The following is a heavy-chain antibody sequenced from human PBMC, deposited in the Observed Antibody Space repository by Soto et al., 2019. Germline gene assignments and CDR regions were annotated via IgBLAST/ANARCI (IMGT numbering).Heavy chain of an antibody. Sequence: EVQLVESGGGLVQPGGSLRLSCAASGFTFSSYSMNWVRQAPGKGLEWVSYISSSSSTIYYADSVKGRFTISRDNAKNSLYLQMNSRRAEDTDVYYCAREWYSIYSYGSGEGYYYGMDVWGQGTTVTVSS. D-gene: IGHD5-18*01. J-gene: IGHJ6*02. V-gene: IGHV3-48*01. CDR2: ISSSSSTI. CDR3: AREWYSIYSYGSGEGYYYGMDV. CDR1: GFTFSSYS.